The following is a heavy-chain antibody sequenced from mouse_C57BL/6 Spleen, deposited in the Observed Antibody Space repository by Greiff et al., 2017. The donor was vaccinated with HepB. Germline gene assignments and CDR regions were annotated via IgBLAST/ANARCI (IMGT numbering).Heavy chain of an antibody. V-gene: IGHV5-4*01. Sequence: DVQLVESGGGLVKPGGSLKLSCAASGFTFSSYAMSWVRQTPEKRLEWVATISDGGSYTYYPDNVKGRFTISRDNAKNNLYLQMSHLKSEDTAMYYCAKDLGYNAIISAFDSWGAGTTLTVSS. J-gene: IGHJ2*01. D-gene: IGHD2-2*01. CDR1: GFTFSSYA. CDR3: AKDLGYNAIISAFDS. CDR2: ISDGGSYT.